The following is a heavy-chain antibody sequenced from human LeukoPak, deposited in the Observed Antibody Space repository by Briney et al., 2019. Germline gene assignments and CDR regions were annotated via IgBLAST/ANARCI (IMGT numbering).Heavy chain of an antibody. J-gene: IGHJ6*03. CDR3: ARAVTVTTNLYYYYMDV. D-gene: IGHD4-17*01. V-gene: IGHV1-69*05. CDR1: GGTFSSYA. CDR2: IIPIFGTA. Sequence: SVKVSCKASGGTFSSYAISWVRQAPGQGLEWMGGIIPIFGTANYAQKFQGRVTITTDESTSIAYMELSSLRSEDTAVYYCARAVTVTTNLYYYYMDVWGKGTTVTVSS.